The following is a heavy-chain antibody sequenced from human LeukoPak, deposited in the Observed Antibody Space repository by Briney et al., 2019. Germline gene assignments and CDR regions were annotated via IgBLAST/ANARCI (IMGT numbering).Heavy chain of an antibody. D-gene: IGHD6-13*01. Sequence: QTLSLTCAISGDSASSNSAAWNWIRQSPSRGLEWLGRTYYRSKWYNDYAVSVKSRITINPDTSKNQFSLQLNSVTPEDTALYYCARHGSSWYEKDYFDYWGQGTLVTVSS. V-gene: IGHV6-1*01. CDR3: ARHGSSWYEKDYFDY. CDR2: TYYRSKWYN. CDR1: GDSASSNSAA. J-gene: IGHJ4*02.